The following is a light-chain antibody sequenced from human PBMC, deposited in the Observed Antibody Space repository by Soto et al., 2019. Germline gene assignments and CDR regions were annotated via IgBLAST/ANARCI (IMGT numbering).Light chain of an antibody. CDR3: QQYSDWPPT. CDR1: QSVSSN. Sequence: VITQSQAALSVSTGERATLSCRASQSVSSNLAWYQQKPGQAPRLLIYGASTRATGIPVRFSGSGSGTELTLTISSLQSEDFAVYYCQQYSDWPPTFGQGTKVDIK. CDR2: GAS. J-gene: IGKJ1*01. V-gene: IGKV3-15*01.